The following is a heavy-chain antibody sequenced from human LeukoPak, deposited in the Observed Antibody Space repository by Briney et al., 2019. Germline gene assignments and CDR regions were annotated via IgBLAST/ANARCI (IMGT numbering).Heavy chain of an antibody. J-gene: IGHJ5*02. CDR1: GGSISTYY. CDR2: IYPSGST. V-gene: IGHV4-4*07. CDR3: ARDKAATGTYNWFDP. D-gene: IGHD4-17*01. Sequence: PSETLSLTCTVSGGSISTYYWNWLRQPAGKGLEWLGRIYPSGSTNYNPSLKSRVTMSVDTSKNQFSLKLSSVTAADTAVYYCARDKAATGTYNWFDPWGQGTLVTVSS.